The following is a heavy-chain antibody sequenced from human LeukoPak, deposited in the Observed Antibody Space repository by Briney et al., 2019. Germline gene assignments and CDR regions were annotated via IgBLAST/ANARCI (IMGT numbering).Heavy chain of an antibody. Sequence: PGGSLRLSCAASGFTFSTYTMHWVRQAPGKGLGWVALTSYDETNKFYAHSVKGRFTISRDNSKNTLYLQMNSLRAEDTAVYYCARGGYDSSGYLISWGQGTLVTVSS. CDR1: GFTFSTYT. CDR3: ARGGYDSSGYLIS. V-gene: IGHV3-30*14. J-gene: IGHJ4*02. D-gene: IGHD3-22*01. CDR2: TSYDETNK.